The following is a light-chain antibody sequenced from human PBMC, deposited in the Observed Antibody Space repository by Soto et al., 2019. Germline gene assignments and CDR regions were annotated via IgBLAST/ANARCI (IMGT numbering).Light chain of an antibody. Sequence: DIQMTQSPSSLSASVGDRVAITCRASQSISDYLNWYQQKPGKALKLLIYGASNLQSGDPSRFGGSGSRTEFTLTINGLQPEDFSTYYCQQSYSLPLTFGPGTKMDVK. J-gene: IGKJ3*01. CDR3: QQSYSLPLT. CDR1: QSISDY. V-gene: IGKV1-39*01. CDR2: GAS.